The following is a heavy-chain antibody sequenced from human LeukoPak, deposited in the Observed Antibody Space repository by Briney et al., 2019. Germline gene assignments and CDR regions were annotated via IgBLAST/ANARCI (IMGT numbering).Heavy chain of an antibody. J-gene: IGHJ5*02. CDR1: GFTLSSYA. CDR2: ISDTGNT. V-gene: IGHV3-23*01. CDR3: AKDRPYITSWYGCSTP. D-gene: IGHD6-13*01. Sequence: GGSLRLSCAASGFTLSSYAMSWVRQAPGKGLEWVSAISDTGNTYHADSVKGRFTISRDNSRNTLYLQMHSLRVEDTAVYYCAKDRPYITSWYGCSTPWGQGTLVTVSS.